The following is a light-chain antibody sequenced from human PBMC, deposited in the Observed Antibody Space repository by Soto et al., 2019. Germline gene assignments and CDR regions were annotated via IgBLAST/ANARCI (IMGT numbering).Light chain of an antibody. V-gene: IGLV2-8*01. CDR2: EVS. CDR3: SSYAGSNKV. J-gene: IGLJ2*01. CDR1: SSDVGGYNY. Sequence: QSALTQPPSASGSPGQSVTISCTGTSSDVGGYNYVSWYQQHPGKAPKLMIYEVSKRPSGVPGRFSGSKSGNTASLTVSGLQAEDEADYYCSSYAGSNKVFGGGTKLTVL.